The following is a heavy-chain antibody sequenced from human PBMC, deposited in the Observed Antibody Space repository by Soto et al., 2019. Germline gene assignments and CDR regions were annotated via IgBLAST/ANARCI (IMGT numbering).Heavy chain of an antibody. CDR3: AADDSRVLEYFDY. CDR1: GFTFSDHY. V-gene: IGHV3-11*06. CDR2: ISSSTFYT. J-gene: IGHJ4*02. D-gene: IGHD3-22*01. Sequence: FLRLSCAASGFTFSDHYMSWIRQAPGKGLEWISYISSSTFYTNYADSVKGRFTISRDNAKNSLYLQMNSLRAEDTAVYYCAADDSRVLEYFDYWGQGVLVTVSS.